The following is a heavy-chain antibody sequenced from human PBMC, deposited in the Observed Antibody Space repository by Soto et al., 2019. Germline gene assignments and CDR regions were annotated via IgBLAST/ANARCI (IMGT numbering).Heavy chain of an antibody. D-gene: IGHD6-25*01. J-gene: IGHJ4*02. V-gene: IGHV2-5*01. CDR3: AQRLGSRGSFDF. CDR1: GFSLKTSGVG. CDR2: LYWNDDK. Sequence: QITLKESGPTLVKPRQTLTLTCTFSGFSLKTSGVGVGWIRQPPGKALEWLALLYWNDDKRYSPSLKSRLTITKDTSKNQLVLTMTNMDPVDTRTYFCAQRLGSRGSFDFWGQGSLFTVSS.